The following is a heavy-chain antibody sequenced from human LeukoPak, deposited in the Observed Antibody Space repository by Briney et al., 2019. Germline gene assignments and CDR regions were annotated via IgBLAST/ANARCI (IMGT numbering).Heavy chain of an antibody. D-gene: IGHD3-22*01. CDR3: ARLYDSSGSQFDY. CDR2: IFYSGST. Sequence: PSETLSLTCTVSGGSISTSNYYWGWLRQPPGKGLEWIGNIFYSGSTYYGPSLKSRLTISVDTSKNQFSLKLSSVTAADTAVYYCARLYDSSGSQFDYWGQGTLVTVSS. J-gene: IGHJ4*02. V-gene: IGHV4-39*07. CDR1: GGSISTSNYY.